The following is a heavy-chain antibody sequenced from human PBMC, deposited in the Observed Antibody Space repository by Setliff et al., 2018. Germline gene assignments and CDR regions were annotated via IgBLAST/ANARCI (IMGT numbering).Heavy chain of an antibody. D-gene: IGHD6-19*01. J-gene: IGHJ4*02. CDR1: GFTFSDYY. V-gene: IGHV3-11*01. Sequence: GGSLRLSCATSGFTFSDYYMSWIRQTPGKGLEWVACISSSGSLVYYPDSVKGRFTISRDNAKKSVDLQMNSLRAEDTAVYYCATKAVAGTGGQGTLVTVSS. CDR3: ATKAVAGT. CDR2: ISSSGSLV.